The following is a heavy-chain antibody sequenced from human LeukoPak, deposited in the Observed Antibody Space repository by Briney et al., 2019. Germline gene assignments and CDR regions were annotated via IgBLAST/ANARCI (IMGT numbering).Heavy chain of an antibody. D-gene: IGHD2-21*01. J-gene: IGHJ6*03. CDR1: GYTFTSYG. CDR3: ARAIPPGTTYYYYYYMDV. CDR2: ISAYNGNT. V-gene: IGHV1-18*01. Sequence: ASVKVSCKASGYTFTSYGISWVRQAPGQGLEWMGWISAYNGNTNYAQKLQGRVTMTTDTSTSTAYMELRSLRSDDTAVYYCARAIPPGTTYYYYYYMDVWGKGTTVTVSS.